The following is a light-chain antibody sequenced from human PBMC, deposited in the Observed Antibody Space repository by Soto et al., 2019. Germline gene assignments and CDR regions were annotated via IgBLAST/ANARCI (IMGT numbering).Light chain of an antibody. V-gene: IGLV2-14*01. Sequence: QSALTQPASVSGSPGQSITISCSVTSSDVGGYNYVSWYQQHPGKAPKLMIYDVSNRPSGVSNRFSGSKSGNTASLTISGLQSEDEADYYCSSYTSSSHVVFGGGTQLTVL. CDR3: SSYTSSSHVV. CDR1: SSDVGGYNY. CDR2: DVS. J-gene: IGLJ2*01.